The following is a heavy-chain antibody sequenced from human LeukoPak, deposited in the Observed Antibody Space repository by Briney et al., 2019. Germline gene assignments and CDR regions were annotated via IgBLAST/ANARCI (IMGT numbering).Heavy chain of an antibody. J-gene: IGHJ4*02. CDR1: GFTFSNAW. D-gene: IGHD4-17*01. Sequence: GGSLRLSCAASGFTFSNAWMSWVRQAPGKGLEWVGRIKSKTDGGTTDYAAPVKGRFTISRDDSKNTLYLQMNSLKTEDTAVYYCAKVAQVLDDYGDYGLFDYWGQGTLVTVSS. CDR2: IKSKTDGGTT. CDR3: AKVAQVLDDYGDYGLFDY. V-gene: IGHV3-15*01.